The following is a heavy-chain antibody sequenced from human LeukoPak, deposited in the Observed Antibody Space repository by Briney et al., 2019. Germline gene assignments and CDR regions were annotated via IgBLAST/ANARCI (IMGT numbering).Heavy chain of an antibody. J-gene: IGHJ6*03. Sequence: PGGSLRLSCAASGFTFSSYAMSWVRQAPGKGLEWVSAISGSGGSTYYADSVKGRFTISRDNSKNTLYLQMNSLRAEDTAVYYCARANYYDSSGYYYYMDVWGKGTTVTVSS. CDR1: GFTFSSYA. CDR2: ISGSGGST. D-gene: IGHD3-22*01. CDR3: ARANYYDSSGYYYYMDV. V-gene: IGHV3-23*01.